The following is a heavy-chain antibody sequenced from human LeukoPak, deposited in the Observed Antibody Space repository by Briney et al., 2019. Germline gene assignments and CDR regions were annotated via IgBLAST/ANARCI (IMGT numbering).Heavy chain of an antibody. CDR1: GFTFSSYA. CDR3: AKGLRGQLATCVSCYYYMDV. J-gene: IGHJ6*03. Sequence: PGGSLRLSCAASGFTFSSYAMSWVRQAPGKGLEWVSAISGSGGSTYYADSVKGRFTISRDNSKNTLYLQMNSLRAEDTAVYYCAKGLRGQLATCVSCYYYMDVWGKGITVTVSS. CDR2: ISGSGGST. D-gene: IGHD6-6*01. V-gene: IGHV3-23*01.